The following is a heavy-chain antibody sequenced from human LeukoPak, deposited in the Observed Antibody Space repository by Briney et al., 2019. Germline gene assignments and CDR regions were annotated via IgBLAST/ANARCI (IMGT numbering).Heavy chain of an antibody. D-gene: IGHD2-15*01. CDR1: GDSASSNSAA. CDR2: TFYRSKWDT. J-gene: IGHJ3*01. CDR3: TRGWDAFTV. V-gene: IGHV6-1*01. Sequence: SQTLSLTCAISGDSASSNSAAWNWIRQSPSRGLEWLGRTFYRSKWDTDYAVSVKSRITINPDTSKNQFSLQLNSVTPEDTAIYYCTRGWDAFTVWGQGTMVTVSS.